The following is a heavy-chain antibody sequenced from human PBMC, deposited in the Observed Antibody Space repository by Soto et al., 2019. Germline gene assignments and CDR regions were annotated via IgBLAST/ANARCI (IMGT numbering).Heavy chain of an antibody. J-gene: IGHJ4*02. CDR3: VRGGGGGLFEH. CDR1: GFPFSDYY. CDR2: ISPKSTYR. D-gene: IGHD2-21*01. V-gene: IGHV3-11*06. Sequence: VHLVESGGGLVQPGGSLRLSCPTSGFPFSDYYMSWIRQAPGKGLEWLSHISPKSTYRNYADSVKGRFTISRDNTKSSLFLQMNSLGVEDTAVYYCVRGGGGGLFEHWGQGVLVTVSS.